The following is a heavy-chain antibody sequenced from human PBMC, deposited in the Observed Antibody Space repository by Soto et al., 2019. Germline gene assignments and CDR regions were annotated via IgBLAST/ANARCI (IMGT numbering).Heavy chain of an antibody. CDR2: IYYSGST. V-gene: IGHV4-31*03. D-gene: IGHD2-15*01. J-gene: IGHJ2*01. CDR3: ARVDIVVVVAAPCWYFDL. Sequence: QVQLQESGPGLVKPSQTLSLTCTVSGGSISSGGYYWSWIRQHPGKGLEWIGYIYYSGSTYYNPSLKSRVTISVDTSKNQFSLKLSSVTAAETALYYCARVDIVVVVAAPCWYFDLWGRGNLVTVSS. CDR1: GGSISSGGYY.